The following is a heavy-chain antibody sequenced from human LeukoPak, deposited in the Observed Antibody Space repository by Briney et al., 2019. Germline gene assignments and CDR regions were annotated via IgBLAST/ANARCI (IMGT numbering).Heavy chain of an antibody. J-gene: IGHJ4*02. Sequence: SVKVSCKASGGTFSSYAISWVRQAPGQGLEWMGGIIPIFGTANYAQKFQGRVTITADESTSTAYMELSSLRSEDTAVYCCARGFRSSPGGIGYWGQGTLVTVSS. CDR2: IIPIFGTA. CDR1: GGTFSSYA. CDR3: ARGFRSSPGGIGY. D-gene: IGHD6-13*01. V-gene: IGHV1-69*01.